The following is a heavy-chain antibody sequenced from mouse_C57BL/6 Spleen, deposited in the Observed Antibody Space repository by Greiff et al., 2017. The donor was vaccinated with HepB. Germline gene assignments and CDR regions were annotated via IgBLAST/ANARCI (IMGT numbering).Heavy chain of an antibody. V-gene: IGHV1-82*01. CDR3: ARNGNYRWYFDV. CDR1: GYAFSSSW. J-gene: IGHJ1*03. Sequence: VQLQQSGPELVKPGASVKISCKASGYAFSSSWMNWVKQRPGKGLEWIGRIYPGDGDTNYNGKFKGKATLNADKSSSTAYMQLSSLTSEDSAVYFCARNGNYRWYFDVWGTGTTVTVSS. D-gene: IGHD2-1*01. CDR2: IYPGDGDT.